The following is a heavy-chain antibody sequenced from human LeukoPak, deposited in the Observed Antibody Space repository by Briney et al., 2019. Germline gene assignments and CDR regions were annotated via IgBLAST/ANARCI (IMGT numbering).Heavy chain of an antibody. CDR3: AREVVPAASAGPYYYYGMDV. D-gene: IGHD2-2*01. CDR1: GFSFRTYA. J-gene: IGHJ6*02. V-gene: IGHV3-21*01. CDR2: ISSSSSYI. Sequence: GSLRLSCAASGFSFRTYAMNWVRQAPGKGLEWVSSISSSSSYIYYADSVKGRFTISRDNAKNSLYLQMNSLRAEDTAVYYCAREVVPAASAGPYYYYGMDVWGQGTTVTVSS.